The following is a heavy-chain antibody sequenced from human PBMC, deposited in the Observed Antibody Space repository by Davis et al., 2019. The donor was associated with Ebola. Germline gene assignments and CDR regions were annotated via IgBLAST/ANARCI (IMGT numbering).Heavy chain of an antibody. V-gene: IGHV3-7*03. D-gene: IGHD3-10*01. Sequence: GESLKISCAASGFTFSNYEMNWVRQAPGKGLEWVANIYQDGSEKYHVDSVKGRFTISRDNAKNSLYLQMNSLRAEDTAVYYCVGGSGSYYSYGMDVWGQGTTVTVSS. CDR1: GFTFSNYE. CDR3: VGGSGSYYSYGMDV. J-gene: IGHJ6*02. CDR2: IYQDGSEK.